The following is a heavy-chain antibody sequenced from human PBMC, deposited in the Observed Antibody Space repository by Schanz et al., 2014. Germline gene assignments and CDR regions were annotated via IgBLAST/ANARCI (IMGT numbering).Heavy chain of an antibody. V-gene: IGHV3-53*01. Sequence: HLVESGGGLIQPGGSLRLSCAASGFTVSDNYMTWVRQAPGKGLEWVSVIYGGGITYYADSVKGRFSISRDSSRNTLYLQMNSLRAEDTAVYYCASLYDREYFDYWGQGTLVTVSS. CDR2: IYGGGIT. D-gene: IGHD2-8*01. CDR3: ASLYDREYFDY. J-gene: IGHJ4*02. CDR1: GFTVSDNY.